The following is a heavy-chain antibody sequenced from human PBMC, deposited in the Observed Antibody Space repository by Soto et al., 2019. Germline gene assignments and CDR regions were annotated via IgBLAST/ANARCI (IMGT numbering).Heavy chain of an antibody. CDR2: ISGSGGST. V-gene: IGHV3-23*01. J-gene: IGHJ6*02. CDR1: GFTFSSDA. D-gene: IGHD3-3*01. Sequence: PGGSLRLSCAASGFTFSSDAMSWVRVAPGKGLEWVSAISGSGGSTYYADSVKGRFTISRDNSKNTLYLQMNSLRAEDTAVYYCAKDEQYYDFWSGYYVRDYYYYGMDVWGQATTVTVSS. CDR3: AKDEQYYDFWSGYYVRDYYYYGMDV.